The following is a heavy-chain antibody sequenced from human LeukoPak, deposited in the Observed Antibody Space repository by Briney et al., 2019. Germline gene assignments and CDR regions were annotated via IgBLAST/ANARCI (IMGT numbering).Heavy chain of an antibody. CDR2: INTANGNT. D-gene: IGHD6-13*01. CDR3: ARQAAAGPKFDC. CDR1: GYTFPSYT. J-gene: IGHJ4*02. Sequence: RASVKVSCKASGYTFPSYTMHWVRQAPGQRLEWMGWINTANGNTKYSQKFQDRVTITRDTSATTAYVDLSSLTSEDTAVYYCARQAAAGPKFDCWGQGTLVTVSS. V-gene: IGHV1-3*04.